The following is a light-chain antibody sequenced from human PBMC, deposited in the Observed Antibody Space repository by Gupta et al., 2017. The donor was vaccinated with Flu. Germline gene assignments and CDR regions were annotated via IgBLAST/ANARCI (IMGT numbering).Light chain of an antibody. CDR1: STNIGTYNF. V-gene: IGLV2-11*01. CDR3: CSYAGTKNWV. Sequence: SALPQTRSLSGSPGPSVTISCTGASTNIGTYNFVSWYQQHPGEAPRLLLYDVTKRPSGVPGRFSGSKSGNTASLTISGLQTEDEADFYCCSYAGTKNWVFGGGTKLTVL. J-gene: IGLJ3*02. CDR2: DVT.